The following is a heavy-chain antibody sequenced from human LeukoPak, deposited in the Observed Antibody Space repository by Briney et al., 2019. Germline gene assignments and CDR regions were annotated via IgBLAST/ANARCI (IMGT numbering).Heavy chain of an antibody. CDR2: ISWRSDSV. D-gene: IGHD4-23*01. CDR3: AKDWSYGGNSWKYFGS. V-gene: IGHV3-9*01. CDR1: GFTFDDYA. Sequence: PGRSLRLSCAASGFTFDDYAMHWVRQAPGKGLEWVSGISWRSDSVDYAESLKGLFTISRDNAKNSLYLQMNSLRADDTALYYCAKDWSYGGNSWKYFGSWGQGILVTVSS. J-gene: IGHJ4*02.